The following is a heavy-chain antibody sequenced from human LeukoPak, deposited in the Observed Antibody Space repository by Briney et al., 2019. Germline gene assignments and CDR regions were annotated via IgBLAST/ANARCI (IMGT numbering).Heavy chain of an antibody. CDR1: GFTFSSYG. Sequence: GGSLRLSCAASGFTFSSYGMHWVRQAPGKGLEWVAVISYDGSNKYYADSVKGRFTISRDNSKNTLYLQMNSLRAENTAVYYCAKMVSGDSGSHYWGQGTLVTVSS. J-gene: IGHJ4*02. CDR2: ISYDGSNK. D-gene: IGHD1-26*01. CDR3: AKMVSGDSGSHY. V-gene: IGHV3-30*18.